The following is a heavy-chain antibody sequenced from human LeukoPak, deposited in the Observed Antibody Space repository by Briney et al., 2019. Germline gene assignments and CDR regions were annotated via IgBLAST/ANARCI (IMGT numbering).Heavy chain of an antibody. Sequence: QSGGSLRLSCAASGFIFSDYAMNWVRQAPGKGLEWLPVVGGDDTTFYTDSVKGRFTISRDNSKNTLSLQMNSLRLEDTAVYYCAKDSWSRNGIYDPFDIWGQGTMVTVSS. J-gene: IGHJ3*02. V-gene: IGHV3-23*01. CDR2: VGGDDTT. CDR3: AKDSWSRNGIYDPFDI. CDR1: GFIFSDYA. D-gene: IGHD2-8*01.